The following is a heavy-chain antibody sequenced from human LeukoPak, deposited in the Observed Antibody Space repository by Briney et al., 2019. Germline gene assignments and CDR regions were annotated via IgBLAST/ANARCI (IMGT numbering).Heavy chain of an antibody. D-gene: IGHD3-10*01. CDR2: IYYSGST. V-gene: IGHV4-59*01. CDR3: ARSPSITMVRGVTYNWFDP. Sequence: SETLSLTCTVSGGSISSYYWSWIRQPPGKGLEWIGYIYYSGSTNYNPSLKSRVTISVDTSENQFSLKLSSVTAADTAVYYCARSPSITMVRGVTYNWFDPWGQGTLVTVSS. CDR1: GGSISSYY. J-gene: IGHJ5*02.